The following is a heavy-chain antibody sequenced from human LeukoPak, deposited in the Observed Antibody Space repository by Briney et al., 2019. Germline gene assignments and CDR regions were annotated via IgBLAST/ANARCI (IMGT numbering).Heavy chain of an antibody. CDR3: ARDDGYSYRKGVDRFDY. Sequence: ASVKVSCKASGYTFMSYGISWVRQAPGQGLEWMGWISAYDGNTNYVQKLQGRVTMTIDTSTSSAYMDLRSLRSDDTAVYYCARDDGYSYRKGVDRFDYWGQGTLVIVSS. D-gene: IGHD5-18*01. J-gene: IGHJ4*02. CDR1: GYTFMSYG. CDR2: ISAYDGNT. V-gene: IGHV1-18*01.